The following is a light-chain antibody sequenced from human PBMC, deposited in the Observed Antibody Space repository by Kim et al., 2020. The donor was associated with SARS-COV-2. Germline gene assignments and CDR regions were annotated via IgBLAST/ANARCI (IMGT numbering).Light chain of an antibody. V-gene: IGLV3-1*01. Sequence: VSTGQTISITCYGDKLGDKYVSWYQQRPGQSPALVIYRDNKRPSGIPERFSGSNSGNTATLTISGTHAMDEADYYCQAWDSSTFYVFGTGTKVTVL. CDR3: QAWDSSTFYV. CDR1: KLGDKY. J-gene: IGLJ1*01. CDR2: RDN.